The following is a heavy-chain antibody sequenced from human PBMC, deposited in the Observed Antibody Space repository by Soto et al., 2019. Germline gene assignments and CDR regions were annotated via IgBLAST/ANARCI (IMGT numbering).Heavy chain of an antibody. CDR1: GFTFSSYG. Sequence: GGSLRLSCAASGFTFSSYGMHWVRQAPGKGLEWVAVIWYDGSNKYYADSVKGRFTISRDNSKNTLYLQMNSLRAEDTAVYYCARAGPYGPPPDYWGQGTLVTVSS. CDR3: ARAGPYGPPPDY. J-gene: IGHJ4*02. D-gene: IGHD3-10*01. CDR2: IWYDGSNK. V-gene: IGHV3-33*01.